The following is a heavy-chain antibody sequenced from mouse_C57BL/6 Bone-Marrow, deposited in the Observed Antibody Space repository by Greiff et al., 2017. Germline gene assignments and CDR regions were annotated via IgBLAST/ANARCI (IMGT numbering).Heavy chain of an antibody. CDR2: IDPYSGGT. D-gene: IGHD2-2*01. J-gene: IGHJ2*01. CDR1: GYTFTSYW. V-gene: IGHV1-72*01. CDR3: AREGLPYYYGD. Sequence: VQLQQPGAELVKPGASVKLSCKASGYTFTSYWMHWVKQRPGRGLEWIGRIDPYSGGTKYNEKFKSKATLTVDKSSSTAYMQRSSLTSEDSAVYDSAREGLPYYYGDWGQGTTLTVST.